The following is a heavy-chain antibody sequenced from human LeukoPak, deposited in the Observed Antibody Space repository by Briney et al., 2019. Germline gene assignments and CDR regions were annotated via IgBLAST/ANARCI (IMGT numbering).Heavy chain of an antibody. J-gene: IGHJ5*02. CDR2: ISAYNGNT. CDR3: ARVWGLVVVAMSWFDP. Sequence: ASVKVSCKASGYTLTSYGISWVRQAPGQGLEWMGWISAYNGNTNYAQKFQDRVTMTTDTFTSTAYMQLRSLRSDATAVYYCARVWGLVVVAMSWFDPWGQGTQVTVSS. D-gene: IGHD2-15*01. CDR1: GYTLTSYG. V-gene: IGHV1-18*01.